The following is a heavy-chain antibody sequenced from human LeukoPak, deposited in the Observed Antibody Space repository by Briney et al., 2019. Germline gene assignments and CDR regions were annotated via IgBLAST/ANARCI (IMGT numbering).Heavy chain of an antibody. CDR2: IRSKAYGGTT. J-gene: IGHJ5*02. D-gene: IGHD6-19*01. Sequence: PGRSLRLSCTASGFTFGDYAMSWFRQAPGKGGEWVGFIRSKAYGGTTEYAASVKGRFTISRDDSKSIAYLQMNSLKTEDTAVYYCTRGASGAVAGTWDWFDPWGQGTLVTVSS. CDR3: TRGASGAVAGTWDWFDP. V-gene: IGHV3-49*03. CDR1: GFTFGDYA.